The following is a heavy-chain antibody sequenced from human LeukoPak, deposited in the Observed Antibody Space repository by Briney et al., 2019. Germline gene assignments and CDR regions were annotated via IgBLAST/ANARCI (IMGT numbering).Heavy chain of an antibody. V-gene: IGHV4-39*01. J-gene: IGHJ6*03. CDR3: ASAVGNKWYFGKYYMDV. CDR1: GGSISSNSYY. Sequence: SETLSLTCAVSGGSISSNSYYWGWIRQPPGKGLGWIGSIYYSGSTYYNPSLKSRITISVDTSKNQFSLKLSSVTAADTAVYYCASAVGNKWYFGKYYMDVWGKGTTVTISS. D-gene: IGHD3-9*01. CDR2: IYYSGST.